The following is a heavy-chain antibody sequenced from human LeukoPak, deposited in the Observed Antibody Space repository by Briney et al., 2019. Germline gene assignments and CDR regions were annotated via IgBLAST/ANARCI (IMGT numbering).Heavy chain of an antibody. V-gene: IGHV1-69*04. Sequence: EASVKVSCKASGGTFSSYAISWVRQAPGQGLEWMGRIIPILGIANYAQKFQGRVTITADKSTSTAYMELSSLRSEDTAVYYCAREHCSGGSCSSAFDIWGQGTMVTVSS. CDR3: AREHCSGGSCSSAFDI. CDR1: GGTFSSYA. CDR2: IIPILGIA. J-gene: IGHJ3*02. D-gene: IGHD2-15*01.